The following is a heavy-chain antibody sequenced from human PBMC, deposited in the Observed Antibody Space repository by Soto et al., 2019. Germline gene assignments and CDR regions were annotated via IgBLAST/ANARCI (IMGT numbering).Heavy chain of an antibody. Sequence: QVQLQESGPGLVKPSETLSLTCTVSGGSISSYYWSWIRQPPGKGLEWIGYIYYSGSTNYNPSLKRRVTISVDTSKNQFSLKLSSVTAADTAVYYCARGRRRYSYVDYWGQGTLVTVSS. CDR3: ARGRRRYSYVDY. CDR2: IYYSGST. D-gene: IGHD5-18*01. J-gene: IGHJ4*02. CDR1: GGSISSYY. V-gene: IGHV4-59*01.